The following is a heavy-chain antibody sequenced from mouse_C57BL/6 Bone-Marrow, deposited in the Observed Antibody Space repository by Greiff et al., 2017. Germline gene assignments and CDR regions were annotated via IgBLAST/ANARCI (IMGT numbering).Heavy chain of an antibody. J-gene: IGHJ4*01. Sequence: QLQQSGPELVKPGASVKISCKASGYTFTDYYMNWVKPSHGKSLEWIGDINPNNGGTSYNQKFKGKATLTVDKSSSTAYMELRSLTSEDSAVYYCARGYYGSRDAMDYWGQGTSVTVSS. CDR2: INPNNGGT. V-gene: IGHV1-26*01. CDR3: ARGYYGSRDAMDY. CDR1: GYTFTDYY. D-gene: IGHD1-1*01.